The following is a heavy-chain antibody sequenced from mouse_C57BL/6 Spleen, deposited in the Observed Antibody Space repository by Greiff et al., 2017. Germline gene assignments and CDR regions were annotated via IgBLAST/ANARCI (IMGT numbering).Heavy chain of an antibody. D-gene: IGHD1-1*02. CDR1: GFSFNTYA. CDR3: VFGGPSWFAY. Sequence: EVQLVESGGGLVQPKGSLKLSCAASGFSFNTYAMNWVRQAPGKGLEWVARIRSKSNNYATYYADSVKDRFTIPRDDSESMLYLQMNHLKTEDTAMYFWVFGGPSWFAYWGQGTLVTVSA. V-gene: IGHV10-1*01. CDR2: IRSKSNNYAT. J-gene: IGHJ3*01.